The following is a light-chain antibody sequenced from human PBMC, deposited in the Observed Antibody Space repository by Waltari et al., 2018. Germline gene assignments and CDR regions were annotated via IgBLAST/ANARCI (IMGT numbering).Light chain of an antibody. V-gene: IGKV1-39*01. CDR3: QQSYTAPTYT. CDR1: QSISNY. Sequence: DIQMTQSPSSLAASVGDRVTITCRASQSISNYLNWYQQKPGRAPNLLIYGASTLQSGVPSRFSGGGSGTEFTLTINTLQPEDFAVYYCQQSYTAPTYTFGQGTKLEI. J-gene: IGKJ2*01. CDR2: GAS.